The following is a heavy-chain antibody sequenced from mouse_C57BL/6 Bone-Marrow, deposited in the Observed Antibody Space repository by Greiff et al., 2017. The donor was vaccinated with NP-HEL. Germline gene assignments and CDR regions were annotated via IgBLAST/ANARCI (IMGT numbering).Heavy chain of an antibody. CDR2: IYPGDGDT. CDR3: ARGYYGHYFDY. CDR1: GYAFSSYW. Sequence: VQLQQSGAELVKPGASVKISCKASGYAFSSYWMNWVKQRPGKGLEWIGQIYPGDGDTNYNGKFKGKATLTADKSSSTAYMQLSSLTSEDSAVYFCARGYYGHYFDYWGQGTTLTVSS. J-gene: IGHJ2*01. D-gene: IGHD1-1*01. V-gene: IGHV1-80*01.